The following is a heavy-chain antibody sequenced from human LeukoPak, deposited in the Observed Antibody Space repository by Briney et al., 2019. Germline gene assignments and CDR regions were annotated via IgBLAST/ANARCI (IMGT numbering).Heavy chain of an antibody. CDR1: GYTFTGYY. V-gene: IGHV1-2*02. D-gene: IGHD3-10*01. CDR3: ARAGLNGSGSYSY. J-gene: IGHJ4*02. Sequence: ASVKVSCKASGYTFTGYYMHWVRQAPGQGLEWMGWINPNSGGTNYAQKFQGRVTMTRDTSISTAYMELSRLRSDDTAVYYCARAGLNGSGSYSYWGQGTLVTVSS. CDR2: INPNSGGT.